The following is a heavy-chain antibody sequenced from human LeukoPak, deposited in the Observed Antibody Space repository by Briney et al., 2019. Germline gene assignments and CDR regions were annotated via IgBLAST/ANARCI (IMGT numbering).Heavy chain of an antibody. CDR1: GGSISSHY. V-gene: IGHV4-4*07. D-gene: IGHD2-2*01. Sequence: SETLSLTCTVSGGSISSHYWSWIRQPAGKGLEWIGRIYTSGSTNYNPSLKSRVTMSVDTSKNQFFLKLSSVTAADTAVYYCARDSSSTSWSDAFDIWGQGTMVTVSS. CDR3: ARDSSSTSWSDAFDI. J-gene: IGHJ3*02. CDR2: IYTSGST.